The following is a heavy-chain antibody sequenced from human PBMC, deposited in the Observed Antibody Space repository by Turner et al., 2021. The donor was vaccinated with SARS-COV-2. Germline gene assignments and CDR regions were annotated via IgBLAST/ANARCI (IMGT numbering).Heavy chain of an antibody. V-gene: IGHV4-59*01. CDR2: IYYSGST. CDR3: ARGFDY. J-gene: IGHJ4*02. Sequence: QVQLQESGPGLVKPSETLSLTCTVSGGSISSYYWSWIRQPPGKGLEWIAYIYYSGSTNYNPSLKSRVTISVDTSKNQFSLKLSSVTAADTAVYYCARGFDYWGQGTLVTVSS. CDR1: GGSISSYY.